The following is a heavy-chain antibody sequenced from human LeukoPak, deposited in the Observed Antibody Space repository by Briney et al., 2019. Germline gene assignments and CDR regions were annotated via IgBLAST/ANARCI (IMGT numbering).Heavy chain of an antibody. Sequence: SETLSLTCAVYGGSFRGYYWSWIRQPPGKGLEWMGEINHSGSTNYNPSLKSRVTISVDTSKTQFSLKLSSVTGAETAVYYCATGSSWPLPYYYYYMDVWGKGTTVTISS. CDR2: INHSGST. CDR1: GGSFRGYY. J-gene: IGHJ6*03. D-gene: IGHD6-13*01. V-gene: IGHV4-34*01. CDR3: ATGSSWPLPYYYYYMDV.